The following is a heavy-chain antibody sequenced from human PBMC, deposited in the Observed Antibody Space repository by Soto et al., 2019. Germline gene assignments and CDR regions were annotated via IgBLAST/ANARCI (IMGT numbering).Heavy chain of an antibody. V-gene: IGHV3-23*01. CDR2: ISGSGGST. Sequence: GGSLRLSCAASGFTFSSYAMSWVRQAPGKGLEWVSAISGSGGSTYYADSVKGRLTISRDNSKNTLYLQMNSLRAEDTAVYHCAKVNDILTGYNYGMDVWGQGTTVTVSS. CDR3: AKVNDILTGYNYGMDV. D-gene: IGHD3-9*01. J-gene: IGHJ6*02. CDR1: GFTFSSYA.